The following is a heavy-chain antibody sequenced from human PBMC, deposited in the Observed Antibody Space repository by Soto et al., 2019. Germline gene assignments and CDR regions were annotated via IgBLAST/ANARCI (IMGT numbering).Heavy chain of an antibody. CDR2: FYSSGSI. D-gene: IGHD6-19*01. J-gene: IGHJ5*02. V-gene: IGHV4-31*03. CDR1: GYSITAGGYY. Sequence: SETLSLTCFVSGYSITAGGYYWSWIRHHPGKGLEWIGSFYSSGSIIYNPSLRSRVSISGDTSSNQFSTSLTSVTAADTARYYCARMYSSGSGWFHPWGQGTLVTVSS. CDR3: ARMYSSGSGWFHP.